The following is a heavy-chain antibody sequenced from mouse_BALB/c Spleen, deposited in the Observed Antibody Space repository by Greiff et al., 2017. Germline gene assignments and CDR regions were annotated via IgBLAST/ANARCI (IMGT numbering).Heavy chain of an antibody. CDR3: TIYGNYGYFDV. Sequence: VQLQQSGTVLARPGASVKMSCKASGYTFTSYWMHWVKQRPGQGLEWIGAIYPGNSDTSYNQKFKGKAKLTAVTSTSTAYMELSSLTNEDSAVYYCTIYGNYGYFDVWGAGTTVTVSS. CDR1: GYTFTSYW. J-gene: IGHJ1*01. V-gene: IGHV1-5*01. D-gene: IGHD2-1*01. CDR2: IYPGNSDT.